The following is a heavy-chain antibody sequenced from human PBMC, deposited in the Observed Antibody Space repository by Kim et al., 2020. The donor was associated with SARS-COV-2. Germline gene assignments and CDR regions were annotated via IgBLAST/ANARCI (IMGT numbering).Heavy chain of an antibody. CDR1: GFTFSSYV. CDR2: ITDSGGDT. Sequence: GGSLRLSCVASGFTFSSYVMSWVRQAPGKGLEWVSGITDSGGDTYYADSVKVRFTISRDNSKNILYLQMNSLRAEDTAIYYCAKDSGPVDIVAAIDSWGQGTLVTAAS. J-gene: IGHJ4*02. V-gene: IGHV3-23*01. D-gene: IGHD5-12*01. CDR3: AKDSGPVDIVAAIDS.